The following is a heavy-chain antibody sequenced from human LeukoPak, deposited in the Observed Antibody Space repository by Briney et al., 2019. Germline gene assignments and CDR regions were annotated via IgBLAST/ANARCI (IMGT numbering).Heavy chain of an antibody. CDR2: IYTSGTT. CDR3: ARDVMAAPGTSDY. V-gene: IGHV4-61*02. Sequence: PSETLSLTCSVSGDSISSGSFYWSWIRQPAGRGLEWIGRIYTSGTTNYNPSLKSRVTISVDTSKNQFSLKLSSVTAADTAVYYCARDVMAAPGTSDYWGQGALVTVSS. D-gene: IGHD6-13*01. CDR1: GDSISSGSFY. J-gene: IGHJ4*02.